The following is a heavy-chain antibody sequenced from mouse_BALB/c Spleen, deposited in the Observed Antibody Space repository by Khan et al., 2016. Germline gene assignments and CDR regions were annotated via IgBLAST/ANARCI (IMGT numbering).Heavy chain of an antibody. CDR1: GDSITSGY. CDR2: ISYSGGT. J-gene: IGHJ4*01. Sequence: VQLKQSGPSLVKPSQTLSLTCSVTGDSITSGYWNWIRKFPGNKLEYMGYISYSGGTYNNPSLKSRISITRDTSKNQYYLQLNYVTTEDTGTYYCARCDGSSYLRGMDYWGQGLSVTVSS. V-gene: IGHV3-8*02. D-gene: IGHD1-1*01. CDR3: ARCDGSSYLRGMDY.